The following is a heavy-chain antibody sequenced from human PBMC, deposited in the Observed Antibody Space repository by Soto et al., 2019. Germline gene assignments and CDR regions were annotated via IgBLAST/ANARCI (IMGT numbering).Heavy chain of an antibody. CDR1: GGSISSYY. CDR3: ARRWGDYFDY. V-gene: IGHV4-59*08. D-gene: IGHD3-16*01. CDR2: IYYSGAT. J-gene: IGHJ4*02. Sequence: QVQLQESGPGLVKPSETLSLTCTVSGGSISSYYWSWIRQPPGKGLEWIGYIYYSGATNYNPSLNTPGTIAEDTSEIQFSPTTSLKLSSVTAADTAVYYCARRWGDYFDYWGPGALVTVSS.